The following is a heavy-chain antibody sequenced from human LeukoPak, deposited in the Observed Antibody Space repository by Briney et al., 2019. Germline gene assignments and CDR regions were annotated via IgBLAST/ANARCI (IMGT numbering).Heavy chain of an antibody. CDR2: ISSSSSYI. D-gene: IGHD3-3*01. J-gene: IGHJ3*02. V-gene: IGHV3-21*01. CDR3: AKKGAIFGVVISHDAFDI. Sequence: PGGSLRLSCAASGFTFSSYTMNWVRQAPGKGLEWVSSISSSSSYIYYADSVKDRFTISRDNSKNTLYLQMNSLRAEDTAVYYCAKKGAIFGVVISHDAFDIWGQGTMVTVSS. CDR1: GFTFSSYT.